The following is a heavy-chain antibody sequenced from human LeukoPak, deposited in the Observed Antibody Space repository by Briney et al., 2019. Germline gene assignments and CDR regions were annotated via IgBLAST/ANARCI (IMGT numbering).Heavy chain of an antibody. CDR1: GGSFSGYY. J-gene: IGHJ3*02. CDR2: INHSGST. D-gene: IGHD3-9*01. CDR3: ARKETGDAFDI. V-gene: IGHV4-34*01. Sequence: SETLSLTCAVYGGSFSGYYWSWLRQPPGKGLEWIGEINHSGSTNYNPSLKSRVTISVDTSRNQFSLQLNSVTPEDTAVYYCARKETGDAFDIWGQGTMVTVSS.